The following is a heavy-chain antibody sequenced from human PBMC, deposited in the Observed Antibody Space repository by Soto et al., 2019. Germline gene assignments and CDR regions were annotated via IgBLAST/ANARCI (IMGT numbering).Heavy chain of an antibody. J-gene: IGHJ4*02. Sequence: LRLSCAASGFTFSSYGMHWVRQAPGKGLEWVAVILYDGSKKYYADSMKGRFTISRDNSKNTLYLQMDSLRAEDTAVYYCAKDRGALRWSEEHYYFDYWGQGALVTVSS. CDR2: ILYDGSKK. CDR3: AKDRGALRWSEEHYYFDY. V-gene: IGHV3-30*18. D-gene: IGHD4-17*01. CDR1: GFTFSSYG.